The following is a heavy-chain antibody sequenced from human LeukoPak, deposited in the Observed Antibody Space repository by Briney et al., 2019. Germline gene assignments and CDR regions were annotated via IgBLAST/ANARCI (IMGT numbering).Heavy chain of an antibody. Sequence: GGSLRLSCAASGFAFSTYEMNWVRQAPGKGLEWVSHISSSGSTIYYADSVKGRFTISRDNAKNSLYLQMNSLRAEDTAVYYCARAGYYFEYWGQGTLVTVSS. V-gene: IGHV3-48*03. CDR3: ARAGYYFEY. J-gene: IGHJ4*02. CDR1: GFAFSTYE. D-gene: IGHD1-1*01. CDR2: ISSSGSTI.